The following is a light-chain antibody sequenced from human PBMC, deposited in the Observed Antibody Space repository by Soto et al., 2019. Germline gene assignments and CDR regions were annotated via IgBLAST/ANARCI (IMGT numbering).Light chain of an antibody. J-gene: IGKJ2*01. CDR3: QQYNNWPPAYT. V-gene: IGKV3D-15*01. CDR2: DAS. CDR1: QSVNTR. Sequence: EIVMTQSPATLSVSPGERATLSCRASQSVNTRLAWYQQKPGQAPRLVIYDASTRATGIPARFSGSGSGTEFTLTISSLQSEDFAVYHCQQYNNWPPAYTFGQGTKLEIK.